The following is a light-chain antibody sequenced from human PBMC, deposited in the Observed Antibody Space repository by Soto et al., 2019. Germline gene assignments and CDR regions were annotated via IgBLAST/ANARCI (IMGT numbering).Light chain of an antibody. CDR3: QQRFT. CDR1: QGTSRY. J-gene: IGKJ5*01. CDR2: AAS. V-gene: IGKV1-9*01. Sequence: IQLTPSPSSLSASVGDRVTITFRASQGTSRYLAWYQQQLGTAQKLLIYAASTLHSGGPSRFIGSRSGTDFTLTISSLPPEDFATYYRQQRFTCGQGTRLEIK.